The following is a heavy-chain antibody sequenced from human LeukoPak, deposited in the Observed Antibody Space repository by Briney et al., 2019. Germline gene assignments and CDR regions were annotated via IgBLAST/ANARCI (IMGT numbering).Heavy chain of an antibody. Sequence: SETLSLTCTVSGGSISSYYWSWIRQPPGKGLEWIGYIYYNGSTNYNPSLKSRVTISVDTSKNQFSLKLSSVTAADTAVHYCARVGKQWLGNWFDPWGQGTLVTVSS. CDR1: GGSISSYY. D-gene: IGHD6-19*01. CDR2: IYYNGST. V-gene: IGHV4-59*01. J-gene: IGHJ5*02. CDR3: ARVGKQWLGNWFDP.